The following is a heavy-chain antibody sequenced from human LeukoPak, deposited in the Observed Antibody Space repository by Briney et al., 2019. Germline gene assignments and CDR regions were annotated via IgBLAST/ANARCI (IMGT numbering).Heavy chain of an antibody. D-gene: IGHD2-15*01. Sequence: SVKVSCTASGGTFSIYAISWVRQAPGQGLEWMGGIIPIFGTANYAQKFQGRVTITADESTSTAYMELSSLRSEDTAVYYCARGCSGGSCYSGDYWGQGTLVTVSS. CDR1: GGTFSIYA. V-gene: IGHV1-69*13. J-gene: IGHJ4*02. CDR2: IIPIFGTA. CDR3: ARGCSGGSCYSGDY.